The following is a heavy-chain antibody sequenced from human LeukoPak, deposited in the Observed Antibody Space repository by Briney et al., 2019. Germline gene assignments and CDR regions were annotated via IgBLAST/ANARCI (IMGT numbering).Heavy chain of an antibody. Sequence: ASVKVSCKASGYSFTGYYMHRVQQAPGKGLEWMGLVDPEDGETIYAEKFQGRVTITADTSTDTAYMELSSLRSEDTAVYYCATAIDNPKYPLDYYYYMDVWGKGTTVTVSS. J-gene: IGHJ6*03. V-gene: IGHV1-69-2*01. CDR3: ATAIDNPKYPLDYYYYMDV. CDR1: GYSFTGYY. CDR2: VDPEDGET. D-gene: IGHD1-14*01.